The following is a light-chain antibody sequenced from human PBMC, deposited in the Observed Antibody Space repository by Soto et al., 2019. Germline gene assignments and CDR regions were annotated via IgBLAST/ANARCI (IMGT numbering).Light chain of an antibody. Sequence: QSALTQPASVSGSPGQSVAISCTGTSSDIGSSNGVSWYQQPPGTAPKLMIYDVNNRPSGVPDRFSGSKSGNTASLTISGLQAEDEADYYCSSYTSSNTYVFGTGTKVTVL. V-gene: IGLV2-18*02. CDR1: SSDIGSSNG. J-gene: IGLJ1*01. CDR3: SSYTSSNTYV. CDR2: DVN.